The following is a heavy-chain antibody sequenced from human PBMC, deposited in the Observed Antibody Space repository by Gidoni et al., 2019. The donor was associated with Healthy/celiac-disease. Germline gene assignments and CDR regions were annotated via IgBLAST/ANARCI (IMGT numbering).Heavy chain of an antibody. CDR1: GFAFSSYG. D-gene: IGHD4-17*01. Sequence: QVQLVESGGGVVQPGRSLRLSCAASGFAFSSYGMHWVRQAPGKGLEWVAVISYDGSNKYYADSVKGRFTISRDNSKNTLYLQMNSRRAEDTAVYYCAKDGSTVTTVLDIWGQGTMVTVSS. CDR2: ISYDGSNK. CDR3: AKDGSTVTTVLDI. V-gene: IGHV3-30*18. J-gene: IGHJ3*02.